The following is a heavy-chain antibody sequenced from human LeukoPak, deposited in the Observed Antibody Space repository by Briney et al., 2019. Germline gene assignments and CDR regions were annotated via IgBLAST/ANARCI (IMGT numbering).Heavy chain of an antibody. V-gene: IGHV3-48*01. D-gene: IGHD5-18*01. CDR3: ARKVQLWLDYYGMDV. Sequence: GGSLRLSCAASGFTFSSYSMNWVRQAPGKGLEWVSYISSSSSTIYYADSVKGRFTISRDNAKNSLYLQMNSLRADDTAVYYCARKVQLWLDYYGMDVWGQGTTVTVSS. CDR1: GFTFSSYS. CDR2: ISSSSSTI. J-gene: IGHJ6*02.